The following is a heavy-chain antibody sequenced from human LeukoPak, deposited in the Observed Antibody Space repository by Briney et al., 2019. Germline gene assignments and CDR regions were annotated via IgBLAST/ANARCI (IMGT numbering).Heavy chain of an antibody. CDR1: GYTFTGYA. CDR2: INSEKRDT. D-gene: IGHD5-12*01. J-gene: IGHJ4*02. CDR3: AKKVRGPSHPLDF. V-gene: IGHV1-2*06. Sequence: ASVKVSCKASGYTFTGYAIHWVRQAPGQGLEWMGRINSEKRDTGYAHKFQGRVTMTSDTSISTAYMELSSLRSDDTAVYYCAKKVRGPSHPLDFWGQGTLVTVSS.